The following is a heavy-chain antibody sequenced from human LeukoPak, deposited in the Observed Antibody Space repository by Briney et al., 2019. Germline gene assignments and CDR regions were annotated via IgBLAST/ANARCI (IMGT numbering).Heavy chain of an antibody. D-gene: IGHD5-18*01. CDR1: GFTFSNYG. J-gene: IGHJ4*02. Sequence: GRSLRLSCAASGFTFSNYGMHWVRQAPGKGLDWMAVISFDGSDKRYPDSVKGRFSISRDNSKNTLDLQMNSLRVEDTGVYYCAKDLREYSSVGGLIDYWGQGILVTVSS. CDR2: ISFDGSDK. CDR3: AKDLREYSSVGGLIDY. V-gene: IGHV3-30*18.